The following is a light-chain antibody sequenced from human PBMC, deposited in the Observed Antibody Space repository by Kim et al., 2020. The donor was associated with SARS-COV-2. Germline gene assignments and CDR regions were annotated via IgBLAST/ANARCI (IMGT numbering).Light chain of an antibody. V-gene: IGKV2D-29*01. CDR3: MQSLQIPPT. Sequence: QPASISCKSSQSRLHDNGNTCLYWFLQKPGQPPQLLIYEVSNRFSGVPDRFSGSESGTDFTLQISRVEAEDVGIYYWMQSLQIPPTFGQGTKLEI. CDR1: QSRLHDNGNTC. CDR2: EVS. J-gene: IGKJ2*01.